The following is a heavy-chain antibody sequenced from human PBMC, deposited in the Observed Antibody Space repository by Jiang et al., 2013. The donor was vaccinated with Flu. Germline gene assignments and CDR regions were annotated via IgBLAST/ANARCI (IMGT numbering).Heavy chain of an antibody. CDR1: GYTFTSYA. D-gene: IGHD2-2*01. Sequence: GAEVKKPGASVKVSCKASGYTFTSYAMHWVRQAPGQRLEWMGWINAGNGNTKYSQKFQGRVTITRDTSASTAYMELSSLRSEDTAVYYCARSGCSSTSCQENYYYYGMDVWGQGTTVTVSS. CDR2: INAGNGNT. CDR3: ARSGCSSTSCQENYYYYGMDV. J-gene: IGHJ6*02. V-gene: IGHV1-3*01.